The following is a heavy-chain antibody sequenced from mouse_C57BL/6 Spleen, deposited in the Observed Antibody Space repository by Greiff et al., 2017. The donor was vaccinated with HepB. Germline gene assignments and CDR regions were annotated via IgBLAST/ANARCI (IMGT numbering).Heavy chain of an antibody. CDR2: ISNGGGST. CDR1: GFTFSDYY. CDR3: ARRYGSSYYYAMDY. Sequence: EVHLVESGGGLVQPGGSLKLSCAASGFTFSDYYMYWVRQTPEKRLEWVAYISNGGGSTYYPDTVKGRFAISRDNAKNTLYLQMSRLKSEDTAMYYCARRYGSSYYYAMDYWGQGTSVTVSS. D-gene: IGHD1-1*01. J-gene: IGHJ4*01. V-gene: IGHV5-12*01.